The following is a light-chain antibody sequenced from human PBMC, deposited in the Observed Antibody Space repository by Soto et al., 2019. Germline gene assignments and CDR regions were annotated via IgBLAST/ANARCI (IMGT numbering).Light chain of an antibody. Sequence: DIQLTQSTSSLSASVGDRVTITCRASQSISSYLHWYQQKPGKAPKLLIYAASNLQSGVPSRFSGGGSGTDFTLTISSLQPEDFATFYCQQTDSTPLTFGQGTRLEIK. J-gene: IGKJ5*01. CDR2: AAS. CDR3: QQTDSTPLT. CDR1: QSISSY. V-gene: IGKV1-39*01.